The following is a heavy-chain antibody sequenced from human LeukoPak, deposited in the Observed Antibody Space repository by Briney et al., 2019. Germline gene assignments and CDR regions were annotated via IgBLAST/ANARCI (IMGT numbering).Heavy chain of an antibody. D-gene: IGHD2-21*02. CDR3: ARDPPVTAKD. V-gene: IGHV3-7*01. J-gene: IGHJ4*02. CDR1: GFTFSAYW. Sequence: PGGSLRLSCAAAGFTFSAYWMTWVRQAPGKGLEWVANIKQDGSEKYYVDSVKGRFTISRDNAKNSLYLQMNSLRADDTAVYYCARDPPVTAKDWGQGTLVTVSS. CDR2: IKQDGSEK.